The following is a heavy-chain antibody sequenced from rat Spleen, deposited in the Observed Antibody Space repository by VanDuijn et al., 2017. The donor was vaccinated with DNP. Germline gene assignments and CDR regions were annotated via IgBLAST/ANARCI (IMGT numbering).Heavy chain of an antibody. V-gene: IGHV5-25*01. CDR1: GFTFSDYY. Sequence: EVQLVESGGGLVQPGRSLKLSCAASGFTFSDYYMAWVRQAPTKGLEWVAAISPSGGSTYYRDSVKGRFTISRDNARNTLYLHLNSVTTEDTATYYCARGTYGFAYWGQGTLVTVSS. D-gene: IGHD2-1*01. J-gene: IGHJ3*01. CDR2: ISPSGGST. CDR3: ARGTYGFAY.